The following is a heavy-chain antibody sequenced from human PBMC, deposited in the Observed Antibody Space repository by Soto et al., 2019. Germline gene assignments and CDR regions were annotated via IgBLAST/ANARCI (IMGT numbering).Heavy chain of an antibody. V-gene: IGHV1-69*06. J-gene: IGHJ4*02. Sequence: QVQLVQSGAEVKTPGSSLKVSCTVSGSRFSNYVISWVRQAPGHGLEWLGRIIPIFNTTQYPQKFQGRVTITGGKSTNAAARERSSLRSDDTAVYYCAREGRGKKAGYNGLVSLGYWGQGTPVTVSS. CDR1: GSRFSNYV. D-gene: IGHD2-2*02. CDR3: AREGRGKKAGYNGLVSLGY. CDR2: IIPIFNTT.